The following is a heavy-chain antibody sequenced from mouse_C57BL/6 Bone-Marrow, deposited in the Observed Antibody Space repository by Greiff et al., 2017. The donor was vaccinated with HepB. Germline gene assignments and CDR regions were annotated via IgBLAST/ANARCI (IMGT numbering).Heavy chain of an antibody. CDR3: ARGGYYGDSAWFAY. V-gene: IGHV1-64*01. J-gene: IGHJ3*01. CDR1: GYTFTSYW. Sequence: VKLQQPGAELVKPGASVKLSCKASGYTFTSYWMHWVKQRPGQGLEWIGMIHPNSGSTNYNEKFKSKATLTVDKSSSTAYMQLSSLTSEDSAVYYGARGGYYGDSAWFAYWGQGTLVTVSA. CDR2: IHPNSGST. D-gene: IGHD2-13*01.